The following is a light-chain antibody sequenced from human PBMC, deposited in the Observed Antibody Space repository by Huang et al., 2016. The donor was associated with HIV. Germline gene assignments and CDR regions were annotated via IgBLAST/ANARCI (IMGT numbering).Light chain of an antibody. J-gene: IGKJ1*01. Sequence: EIVLTQSPGTLSLSPGERATLSCRASQSINSGYLAWYQQRPGQAPRLLIYGASSRATGIPDRFSGSGSGTDFTLTISRLEPQDFAVYYCQQYGSSPQTFGQGTKVEI. CDR2: GAS. V-gene: IGKV3-20*01. CDR1: QSINSGY. CDR3: QQYGSSPQT.